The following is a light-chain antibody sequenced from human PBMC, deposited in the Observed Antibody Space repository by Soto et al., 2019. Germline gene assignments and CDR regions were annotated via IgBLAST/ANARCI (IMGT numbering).Light chain of an antibody. J-gene: IGLJ1*01. CDR3: SSYTSSRAYV. CDR2: EVS. CDR1: SSDVGGYNY. Sequence: QSVLTQPASVSGSPGQSITISCTGTSSDVGGYNYVSWYQQQSGKAPKLMIHEVSNRPSGVSNRFSGSKSGNTASLTISGLQADDEADYYCSSYTSSRAYVFGIGTKVSVL. V-gene: IGLV2-14*01.